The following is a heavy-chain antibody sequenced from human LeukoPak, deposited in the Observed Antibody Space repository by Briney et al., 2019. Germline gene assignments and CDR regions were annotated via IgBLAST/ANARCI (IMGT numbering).Heavy chain of an antibody. D-gene: IGHD3-22*01. J-gene: IGHJ3*02. Sequence: PSGTLSLTCAVSGGSNSSSNWWSWVRPPPGKGLEWIGEIYHSGSTNYNPSLKSRVTISVDKSKNQFSLKLSSVTAADTAVYYCARKRAPYYYDSSGYRDAFDIWGQGTMVTVSS. CDR1: GGSNSSSNW. V-gene: IGHV4-4*02. CDR3: ARKRAPYYYDSSGYRDAFDI. CDR2: IYHSGST.